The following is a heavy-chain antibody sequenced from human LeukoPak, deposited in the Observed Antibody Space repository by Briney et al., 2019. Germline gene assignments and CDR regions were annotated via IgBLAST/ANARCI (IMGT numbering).Heavy chain of an antibody. CDR2: IYTSGST. CDR3: ARDLVGATGFYYFDY. V-gene: IGHV4-4*07. Sequence: PSETLSLTCTVSGGSISSYYWSWIRQPAGKGREWIGRIYTSGSTNYNPSLKSRVTMSVDTSKNQFSLKLSSVTAADTAVYYCARDLVGATGFYYFDYWGQGTLVTVSS. D-gene: IGHD1-26*01. J-gene: IGHJ4*02. CDR1: GGSISSYY.